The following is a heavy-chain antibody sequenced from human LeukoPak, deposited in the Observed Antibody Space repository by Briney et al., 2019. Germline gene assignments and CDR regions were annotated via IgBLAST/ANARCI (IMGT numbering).Heavy chain of an antibody. V-gene: IGHV3-23*01. CDR2: ISSSGGGT. Sequence: GGSLRLSRAVSGITLSNYGMSWVRQAPGKGLEWVAGISSSGGGTNYADSVKGRFTISRDNPKNTLFLQMNNLRAEDTAVYFCAKRGVVIRVILVGFHKEAYYFDSWGQGTLVTVSS. J-gene: IGHJ4*02. D-gene: IGHD3-22*01. CDR3: AKRGVVIRVILVGFHKEAYYFDS. CDR1: GITLSNYG.